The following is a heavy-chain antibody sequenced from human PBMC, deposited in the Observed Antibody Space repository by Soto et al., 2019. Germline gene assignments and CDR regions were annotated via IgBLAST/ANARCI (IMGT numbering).Heavy chain of an antibody. J-gene: IGHJ4*02. Sequence: ASVKVSCKVSGYTLTELSMHWVRQAPGKGLEWVGGFDPEDGETIYAQKFQGRVTMTEDTSTDTAYMELSSLRSEDTAVYYCATDPKGQLQFDYWGQGTLVTVSS. CDR1: GYTLTELS. CDR3: ATDPKGQLQFDY. V-gene: IGHV1-24*01. CDR2: FDPEDGET.